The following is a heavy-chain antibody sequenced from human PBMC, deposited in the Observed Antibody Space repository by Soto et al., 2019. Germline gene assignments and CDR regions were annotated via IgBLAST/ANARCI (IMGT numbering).Heavy chain of an antibody. CDR3: ARLTEAARH. CDR1: GFIVSSSH. Sequence: EVQLVESGGGLTQPGVSLRLSCVVSGFIVSSSHMIWVRQAPGTGMEGVSILYNHGTTNYVDSVKGRFTITRDNSKNTVYLQMNSLRVEDTAVYYCARLTEAARHWVQGALATVSS. D-gene: IGHD6-13*01. V-gene: IGHV3-53*01. J-gene: IGHJ4*02. CDR2: LYNHGTT.